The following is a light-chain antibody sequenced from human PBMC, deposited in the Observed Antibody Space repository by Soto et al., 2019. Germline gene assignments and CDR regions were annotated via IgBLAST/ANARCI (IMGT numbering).Light chain of an antibody. CDR1: QSISSY. J-gene: IGKJ2*01. Sequence: DIQMTQSPSSLSASVGDRVTITCRASQSISSYLNWYQHKPGKAPNLLIYAASSLQSWVPSRFSGSGSGTDFTLTISSLQPEDFATYYCQQSYSTPHTFGQGTKMEIK. CDR2: AAS. V-gene: IGKV1-39*01. CDR3: QQSYSTPHT.